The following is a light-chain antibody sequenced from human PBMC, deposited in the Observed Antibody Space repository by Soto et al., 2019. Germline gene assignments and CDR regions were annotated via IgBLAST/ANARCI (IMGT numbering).Light chain of an antibody. Sequence: EIVMTQSPATLSVSPGERATLSCRASQSVSSNLAWYQQKPGQAPRLLIYGASTRATGIPARFSGSGSGTEFTLSISSLQSEDLAVYYCQQYHSWPPLTFGGGTKVEI. CDR2: GAS. CDR3: QQYHSWPPLT. CDR1: QSVSSN. J-gene: IGKJ4*01. V-gene: IGKV3-15*01.